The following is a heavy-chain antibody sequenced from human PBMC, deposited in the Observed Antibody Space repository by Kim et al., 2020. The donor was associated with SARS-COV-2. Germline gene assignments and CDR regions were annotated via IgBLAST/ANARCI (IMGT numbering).Heavy chain of an antibody. CDR3: ARDNCSGGSCYSFWFDP. Sequence: FQGRVTITADKSTSTAYMELSSLRSEDTAVYYCARDNCSGGSCYSFWFDPWGQGTLVTVSS. D-gene: IGHD2-15*01. J-gene: IGHJ5*02. V-gene: IGHV1-69*04.